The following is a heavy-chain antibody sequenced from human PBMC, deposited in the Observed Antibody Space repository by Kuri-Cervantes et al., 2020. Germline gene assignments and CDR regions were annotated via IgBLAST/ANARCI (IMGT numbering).Heavy chain of an antibody. CDR3: ARAGYCSSTSCYAVYMDA. D-gene: IGHD2-2*01. CDR1: GYTFTGYY. J-gene: IGHJ6*03. Sequence: ASVKVSCKASGYTFTGYYMHWVRQAPGQGLEWMGWINPNSGGTNYAQKFQGWVTMTRDTSISTAYMELSRLRSDDTAVYYCARAGYCSSTSCYAVYMDAWGKGTTVTVSS. CDR2: INPNSGGT. V-gene: IGHV1-2*04.